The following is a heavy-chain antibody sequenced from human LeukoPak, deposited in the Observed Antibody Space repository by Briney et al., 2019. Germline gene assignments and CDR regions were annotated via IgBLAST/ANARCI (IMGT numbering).Heavy chain of an antibody. CDR3: ASPYSGYDYNFDH. CDR2: ISSNGGST. Sequence: PGGSLRLSCSASGFTFSSYAMHWVRQAPGKGLEYVSSISSNGGSTYYADSAKGRFTISRDNSKNTLFLQMSSLRPEDTAVYYCASPYSGYDYNFDHWGQGTLVTVSS. D-gene: IGHD5-12*01. V-gene: IGHV3-64D*06. J-gene: IGHJ4*02. CDR1: GFTFSSYA.